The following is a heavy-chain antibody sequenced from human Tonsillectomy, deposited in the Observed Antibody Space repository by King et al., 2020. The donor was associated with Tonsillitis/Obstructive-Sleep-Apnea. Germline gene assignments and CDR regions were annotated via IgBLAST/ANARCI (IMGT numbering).Heavy chain of an antibody. CDR2: ISGDGRHT. CDR1: GFTFDNYA. D-gene: IGHD6-13*01. V-gene: IGHV3-43*02. J-gene: IGHJ4*02. Sequence: VQLVESGGGVVHPGGSLRLSCAASGFTFDNYAMHWVRQAPGKGLEWVAVISGDGRHTYSAGSVRGRFTISRDNGKNSLILQLTTLTTDDTGFYFCAKDKGGHITTAGESDYWGQGTLVTVSS. CDR3: AKDKGGHITTAGESDY.